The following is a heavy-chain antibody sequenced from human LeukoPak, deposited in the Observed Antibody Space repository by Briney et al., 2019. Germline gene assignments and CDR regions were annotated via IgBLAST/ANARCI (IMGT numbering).Heavy chain of an antibody. CDR2: INHNAETI. J-gene: IGHJ4*02. CDR1: GFTFSSYV. V-gene: IGHV3-48*01. Sequence: GGSLRLSCAASGFTFSSYVMSWVRQAPGKGLEWVSYINHNAETIYYADSVKGRFTISRDNSKNTLYLQMNSLRAEDTAVYYCARDARWMRATYYFDYWGQGTLVTVSS. D-gene: IGHD4-23*01. CDR3: ARDARWMRATYYFDY.